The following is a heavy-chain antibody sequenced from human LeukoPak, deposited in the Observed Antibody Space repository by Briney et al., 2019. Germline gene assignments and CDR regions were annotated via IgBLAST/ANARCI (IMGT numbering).Heavy chain of an antibody. J-gene: IGHJ4*02. CDR2: ISGSGGST. CDR1: GFTFSSYA. D-gene: IGHD3-22*01. CDR3: AKGKPWYYYDSSGYYRDY. V-gene: IGHV3-23*01. Sequence: PGGSLRLSCAASGFTFSSYAMSWVRQAPGKGLEWVSAISGSGGSTYYADSVKGRFTISRDNSKNTLYLQMNSLRAEDTAVYYCAKGKPWYYYDSSGYYRDYWGQGTLVAVSS.